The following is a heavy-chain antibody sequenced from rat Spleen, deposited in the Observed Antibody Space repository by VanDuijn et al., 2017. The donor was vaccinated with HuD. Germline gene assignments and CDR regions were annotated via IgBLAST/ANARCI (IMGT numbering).Heavy chain of an antibody. Sequence: EVQLVESGGGLVQPGRSLKLSCAASGFTFSDYYMDWVRQAPTKGLEWVASISYDGGSSYYRDSVKGRFTISRDNAKSSLYLQMDSLRSEDTATYYCARLPGAHWGQGTLVTVSS. J-gene: IGHJ3*01. V-gene: IGHV5-20*01. CDR2: ISYDGGSS. CDR3: ARLPGAH. CDR1: GFTFSDYY. D-gene: IGHD1-4*01.